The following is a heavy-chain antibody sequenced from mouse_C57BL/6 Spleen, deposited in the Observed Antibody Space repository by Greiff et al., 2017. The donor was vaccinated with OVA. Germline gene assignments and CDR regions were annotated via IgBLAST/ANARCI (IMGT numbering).Heavy chain of an antibody. CDR1: GYTFTSYW. J-gene: IGHJ3*01. D-gene: IGHD2-5*01. CDR3: AREGPYYSNSAWFAY. V-gene: IGHV1-59*01. CDR2: IDPSDSYT. Sequence: QVQLQQPGAELVRPGPSVKLSCKASGYTFTSYWMHWVKQRPGQGLEWIGVIDPSDSYTNYNQKFKGKATLTVDTSSSTAYMQLSSLTSEDSAVYYCAREGPYYSNSAWFAYWGQGTLVTVSA.